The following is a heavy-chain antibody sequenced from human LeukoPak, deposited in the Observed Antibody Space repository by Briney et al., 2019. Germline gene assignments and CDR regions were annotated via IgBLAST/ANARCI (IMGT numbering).Heavy chain of an antibody. Sequence: GASVKVSCKASGYTFTGYYMHWVRQAPGQGLEWMGWINPNSGGTNYAQKFQGRVTMTRDTSISTAYMELSRLRSDDTAVYYCATIGGRIRRYYYYGMDVWGQGTTVTVSS. CDR2: INPNSGGT. D-gene: IGHD4-23*01. J-gene: IGHJ6*02. CDR3: ATIGGRIRRYYYYGMDV. V-gene: IGHV1-2*02. CDR1: GYTFTGYY.